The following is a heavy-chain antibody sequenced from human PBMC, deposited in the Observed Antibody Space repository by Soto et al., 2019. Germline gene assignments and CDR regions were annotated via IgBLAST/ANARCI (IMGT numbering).Heavy chain of an antibody. CDR1: GFTFSSYA. Sequence: GGSLRLSCAASGFTFSSYAMSWVRQAPGKGLEWVSAISGSGGSTYYADSVKGRFTISRDNSKNTLYLQMNSLRAEDTAVYYSAKKWIFGVAPYHFDYWGQGSLVPVAS. D-gene: IGHD3-3*01. CDR2: ISGSGGST. CDR3: AKKWIFGVAPYHFDY. V-gene: IGHV3-23*01. J-gene: IGHJ4*02.